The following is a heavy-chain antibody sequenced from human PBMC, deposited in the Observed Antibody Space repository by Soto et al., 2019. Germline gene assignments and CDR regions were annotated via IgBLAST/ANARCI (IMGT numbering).Heavy chain of an antibody. V-gene: IGHV4-59*01. J-gene: IGHJ4*02. CDR3: AREFYYDSSGIGFDS. D-gene: IGHD3-22*01. CDR2: FYSSGSP. CDR1: GGSLSGYY. Sequence: QVQLQESGPGLLKPSETLSLTCTVSGGSLSGYYWSWIRPPPGKGLEWIGDFYSSGSPHHNPSLKNRVSISEDRSKNEFSLKLSSVTAADTAIYYCAREFYYDSSGIGFDSWGQGTLVTVSS.